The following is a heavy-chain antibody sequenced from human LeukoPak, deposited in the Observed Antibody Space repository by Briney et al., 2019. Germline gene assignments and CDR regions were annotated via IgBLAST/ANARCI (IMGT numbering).Heavy chain of an antibody. J-gene: IGHJ4*02. Sequence: ASVKVSCKASGYTFTSYDINWVRQATRQGLEWMGWMNPNSGNTGYAQKFQGRGSMTRNTSISTAYMELSRLRSEGTAVYYCARDRAPRTIFGVVIMFDYWGQGTLVTVSS. CDR3: ARDRAPRTIFGVVIMFDY. CDR2: MNPNSGNT. V-gene: IGHV1-8*01. D-gene: IGHD3-3*01. CDR1: GYTFTSYD.